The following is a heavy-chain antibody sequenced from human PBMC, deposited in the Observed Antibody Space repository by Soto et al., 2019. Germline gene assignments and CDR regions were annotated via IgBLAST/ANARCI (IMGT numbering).Heavy chain of an antibody. Sequence: SETLSLTCTVSGVSISSGGFYWNWVRQHPGKGLEWIGYISYSGSTYYNPSLKSRVTISVDTSKNQFSLKLSSVTAADTALYYCARGDCSSTSCYVFDNWGQGTLVTVSS. CDR3: ARGDCSSTSCYVFDN. J-gene: IGHJ4*02. D-gene: IGHD2-2*01. CDR1: GVSISSGGFY. V-gene: IGHV4-31*03. CDR2: ISYSGST.